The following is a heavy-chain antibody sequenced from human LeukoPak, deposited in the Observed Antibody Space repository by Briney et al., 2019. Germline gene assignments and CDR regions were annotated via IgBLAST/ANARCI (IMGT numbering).Heavy chain of an antibody. D-gene: IGHD3-9*01. V-gene: IGHV3-11*01. CDR1: GFTFSDCY. CDR2: ISSSGSTI. CDR3: ATLVFDSSGYSYFDY. J-gene: IGHJ4*02. Sequence: GGSLRLSCAASGFTFSDCYMSWIRQAPGKGLEWVSYISSSGSTIYYADSVKGRFTISRDNSKNTLYLQMNSLRAEDTAVYYCATLVFDSSGYSYFDYWGPGTLVTVSS.